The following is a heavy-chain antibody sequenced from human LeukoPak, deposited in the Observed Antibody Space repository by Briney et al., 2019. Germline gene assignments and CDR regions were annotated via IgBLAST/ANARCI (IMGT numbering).Heavy chain of an antibody. CDR2: INTNTGNP. CDR1: GYTFTGYY. J-gene: IGHJ3*02. Sequence: ASVKVSCKASGYTFTGYYMHWVRQAPGQGLEWMGWINTNTGNPTYAQGFTGRFVFSLDTSVSTAYLQISSLKAEDTAVYYCARAVAAAAYKPDAFDIWGQGTMVTVSS. D-gene: IGHD6-13*01. CDR3: ARAVAAAAYKPDAFDI. V-gene: IGHV7-4-1*02.